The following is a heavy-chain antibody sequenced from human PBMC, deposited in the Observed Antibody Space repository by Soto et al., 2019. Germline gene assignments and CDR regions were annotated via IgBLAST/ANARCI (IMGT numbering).Heavy chain of an antibody. CDR3: AFITTPVR. CDR1: GFTVSNNW. CDR2: IYSGGSA. Sequence: EVQLVETGGGLIQPGGSPRLSCAASGFTVSNNWMSWVRQAPGKGLEWVSLIYSGGSAFYTDSVKGRFIISRDNSKNTLYLQLNSLRVEDTAVYSCAFITTPVRWGQGTTVTVSS. J-gene: IGHJ6*02. D-gene: IGHD1-1*01. V-gene: IGHV3-53*02.